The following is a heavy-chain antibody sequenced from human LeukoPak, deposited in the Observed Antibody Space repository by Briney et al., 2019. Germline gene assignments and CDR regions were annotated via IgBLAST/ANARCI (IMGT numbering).Heavy chain of an antibody. CDR1: GFTFSSYA. CDR3: ARDGYWSSSWYGEIYYYYYYMDV. CDR2: ISSNGGST. Sequence: PGGSLRLSCAASGFTFSSYAMHWVRQAPGKGLEYVSAISSNGGSTYYANSVKGRFTISRDNSKNTLYLQMGSLRAEDMAVYYCARDGYWSSSWYGEIYYYYYYMDVWGKGTTVTVSS. V-gene: IGHV3-64*01. J-gene: IGHJ6*03. D-gene: IGHD6-13*01.